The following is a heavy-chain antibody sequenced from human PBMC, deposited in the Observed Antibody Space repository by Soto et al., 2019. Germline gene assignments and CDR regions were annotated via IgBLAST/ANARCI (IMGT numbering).Heavy chain of an antibody. CDR2: IKSKTDGGTT. Sequence: EVQLVESGGGLVKPVGSLRLSCAASGFTFSNAWMNWVRQAPGKGLEWVGRIKSKTDGGTTDYAAPVKGRFTISRDDSKNTLYLQMNSLKTEDTAVYYCTTEYSSSSAFDIWGQGTMVTVSS. CDR1: GFTFSNAW. V-gene: IGHV3-15*07. D-gene: IGHD6-6*01. CDR3: TTEYSSSSAFDI. J-gene: IGHJ3*02.